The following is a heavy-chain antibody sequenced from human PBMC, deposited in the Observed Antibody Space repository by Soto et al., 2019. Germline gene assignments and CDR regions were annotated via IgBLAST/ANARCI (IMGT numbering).Heavy chain of an antibody. Sequence: SETLSLTCAVYGGSFSGYYWSWIRQPPGKGLEWIGEINHSGSTNYNPSLKSRVTISVDTSKNQFSLKLSSVTAADTAVYYCARGLSYGSGSYVSYYYGMDVWGQGTTVTVSS. J-gene: IGHJ6*02. CDR3: ARGLSYGSGSYVSYYYGMDV. D-gene: IGHD3-10*01. V-gene: IGHV4-34*01. CDR1: GGSFSGYY. CDR2: INHSGST.